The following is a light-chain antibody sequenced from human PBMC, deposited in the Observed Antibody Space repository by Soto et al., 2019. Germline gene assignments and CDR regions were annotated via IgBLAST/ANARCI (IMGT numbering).Light chain of an antibody. CDR2: GAS. Sequence: EIVLTQSPGTLSLSPGERASLFCRASQSVRSSSLAWYQQKRGQPPRLLIYGASSRATGIPDRFSGSGSGTYFTLPISRLEPADFAVYFCQQYGDSPDTDRWTFGQGTKVEIK. V-gene: IGKV3-20*01. CDR3: QQYGDSPDTDRWT. J-gene: IGKJ1*01. CDR1: QSVRSSS.